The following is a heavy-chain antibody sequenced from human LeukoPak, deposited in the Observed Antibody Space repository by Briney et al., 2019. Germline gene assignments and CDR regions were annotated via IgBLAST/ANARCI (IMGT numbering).Heavy chain of an antibody. CDR2: IYNSGNT. V-gene: IGHV4-59*01. Sequence: SETLSLTSTVSGGSISSYLWSWIRQPPGKGLEWIGYIYNSGNTNYNPSLKSRVTISVDTSKNQFSLKLSSVTAADTAVYYCARTLSGSFYSDYWGQGTLVTVSS. J-gene: IGHJ4*02. D-gene: IGHD3-10*01. CDR3: ARTLSGSFYSDY. CDR1: GGSISSYL.